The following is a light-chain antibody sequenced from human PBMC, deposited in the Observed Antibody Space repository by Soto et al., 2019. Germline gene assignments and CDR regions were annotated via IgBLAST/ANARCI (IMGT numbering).Light chain of an antibody. Sequence: QSVLTQPPSVSAAPGQKVTISCSGSSSNFGNNYVSWYQQLPGTAPKLLIFENNKRPSGIPDRFSASKSGTSATLAITGLQTGDAADYYCGTWDNSLSLPYVFGTGTKVTVL. J-gene: IGLJ1*01. CDR1: SSNFGNNY. CDR3: GTWDNSLSLPYV. CDR2: ENN. V-gene: IGLV1-51*02.